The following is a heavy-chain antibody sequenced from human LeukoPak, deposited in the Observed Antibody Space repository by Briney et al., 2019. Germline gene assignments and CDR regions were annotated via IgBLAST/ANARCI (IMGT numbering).Heavy chain of an antibody. J-gene: IGHJ3*01. CDR3: ARDRSIVGVKSDAFDV. V-gene: IGHV4-59*01. CDR1: GGSINDYY. Sequence: SETLSLTCTVSGGSINDYYWSWIRQPPGKGLEWIGYIYYSGTTNYNPTLKSRLTISVDTSKKQFSLKLSSVTAADTAVYYCARDRSIVGVKSDAFDVWGQGTMVTVSS. D-gene: IGHD1-26*01. CDR2: IYYSGTT.